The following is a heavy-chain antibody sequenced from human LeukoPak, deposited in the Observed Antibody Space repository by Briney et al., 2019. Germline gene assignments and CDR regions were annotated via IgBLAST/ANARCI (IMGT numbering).Heavy chain of an antibody. CDR3: ARDHYDSREDAFDI. Sequence: ASVKVSCKASGGTFSSYAISWVRQAPGRGLEWMGGIIPIFGTANYAQKFQGRVTITADESTSTAYMGLSSLRSEDTAVYYCARDHYDSREDAFDIWGQGTMVTVSS. V-gene: IGHV1-69*13. D-gene: IGHD3-22*01. CDR1: GGTFSSYA. J-gene: IGHJ3*02. CDR2: IIPIFGTA.